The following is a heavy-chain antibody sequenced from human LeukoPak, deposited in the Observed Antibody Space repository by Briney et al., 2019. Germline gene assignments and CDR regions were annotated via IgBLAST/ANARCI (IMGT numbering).Heavy chain of an antibody. CDR2: IYYSGST. CDR1: GGSISSYY. D-gene: IGHD5-18*01. V-gene: IGHV4-59*08. J-gene: IGHJ6*02. Sequence: SETLSLTFTVSGGSISSYYWSWIRQPPGKGLEWIGYIYYSGSTNYNPSLKSRVTISVDTSKNQFSLKLSSVTAADTAVYYCARLLDTAMLSDYYYGMDVWGQGTTVTVSS. CDR3: ARLLDTAMLSDYYYGMDV.